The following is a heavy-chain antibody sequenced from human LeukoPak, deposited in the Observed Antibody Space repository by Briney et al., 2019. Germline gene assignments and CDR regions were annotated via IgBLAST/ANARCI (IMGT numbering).Heavy chain of an antibody. CDR1: GFTFSSYS. V-gene: IGHV3-21*01. Sequence: PGGSLRLSCAASGFTFSSYSMNWVRQAPGKGLEWVSSISSSSSYIYYADSVKGRFTISRDNAKNSLYLQMNSLRAEDTAVYYCARDIVVATGYGMHVWGQGTTVTVSS. CDR2: ISSSSSYI. J-gene: IGHJ6*02. D-gene: IGHD5-12*01. CDR3: ARDIVVATGYGMHV.